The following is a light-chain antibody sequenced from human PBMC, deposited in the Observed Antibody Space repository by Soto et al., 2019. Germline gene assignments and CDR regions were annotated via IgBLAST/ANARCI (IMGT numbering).Light chain of an antibody. CDR2: DAV. V-gene: IGKV3-20*01. Sequence: EIVLTQSPGILSLSAGERATLSCRASQTVTKNHLAWYQQKPGQAPRLIIYDAVNRATGVPDRFSGSGSGTDFTLTISRLEPEDFAVYYCHQCAHSPLTFGQGTKVEIK. J-gene: IGKJ1*01. CDR1: QTVTKNH. CDR3: HQCAHSPLT.